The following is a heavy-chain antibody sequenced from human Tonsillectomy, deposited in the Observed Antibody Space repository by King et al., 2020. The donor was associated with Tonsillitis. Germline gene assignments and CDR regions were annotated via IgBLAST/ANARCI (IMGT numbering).Heavy chain of an antibody. Sequence: VQLVESGGGLVQPGGSRRLSCAASGFTISNYAMSWVRQAPGKGLEWVSVVYGAGSTTYYADSVKGRFTISRDNSKNTLYLQMNSLRAEDTAVYYCARSLDGSGSYTNGSPWGQGTLVTVSS. CDR1: GFTISNYA. J-gene: IGHJ4*02. V-gene: IGHV3-23*03. CDR3: ARSLDGSGSYTNGSP. CDR2: VYGAGSTT. D-gene: IGHD3-10*01.